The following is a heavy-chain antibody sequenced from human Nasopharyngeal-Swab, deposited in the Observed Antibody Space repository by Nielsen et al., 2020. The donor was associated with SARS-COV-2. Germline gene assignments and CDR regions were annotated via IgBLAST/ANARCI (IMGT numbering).Heavy chain of an antibody. V-gene: IGHV3-7*01. CDR3: ARDVRQRTGDY. D-gene: IGHD1-1*01. Sequence: GESLKISCAASGFTFNSYYMSWLRQAPGKGLEWVGNIKQDGSEKYYVASVKGRFTISRDNAKNSLYLQMNSLRAEDTAVYYCARDVRQRTGDYWGQGTLVTVSS. CDR1: GFTFNSYY. CDR2: IKQDGSEK. J-gene: IGHJ4*02.